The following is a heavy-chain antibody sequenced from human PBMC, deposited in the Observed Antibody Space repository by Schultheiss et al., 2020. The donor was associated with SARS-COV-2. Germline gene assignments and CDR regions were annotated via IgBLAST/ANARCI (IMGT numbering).Heavy chain of an antibody. D-gene: IGHD5-24*01. CDR2: ISYDGYNK. CDR3: AREDLMSWDGYNPVGMDV. CDR1: GFTFSSYA. Sequence: GGSLRLSCAASGFTFSSYAMHWVRQAPGKGLEWVAVISYDGYNKYYADSVKGRFTISRDNSKNTLYLQMNSLRAEDTAVYYCAREDLMSWDGYNPVGMDVWGQGTTVTVSS. J-gene: IGHJ6*02. V-gene: IGHV3-30-3*01.